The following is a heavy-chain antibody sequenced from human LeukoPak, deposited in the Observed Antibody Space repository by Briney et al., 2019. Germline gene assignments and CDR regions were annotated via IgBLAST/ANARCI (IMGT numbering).Heavy chain of an antibody. V-gene: IGHV1-46*01. D-gene: IGHD3-22*01. CDR3: ARAWRITMIVVDTAPLDY. Sequence: ASAKVSCKASGYTFTSYYMHWVRQAPGQGLEWMGIINPSGGSTSYAQKFQGRVTMTRDTSTSTVYMELSSLRSEDTAVYYCARAWRITMIVVDTAPLDYWGQGTLVTVSS. J-gene: IGHJ4*02. CDR2: INPSGGST. CDR1: GYTFTSYY.